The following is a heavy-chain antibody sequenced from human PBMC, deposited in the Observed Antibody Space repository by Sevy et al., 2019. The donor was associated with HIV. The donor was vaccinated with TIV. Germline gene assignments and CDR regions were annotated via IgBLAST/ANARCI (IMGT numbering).Heavy chain of an antibody. V-gene: IGHV3-23*01. CDR1: GFTFSSYA. J-gene: IGHJ3*02. CDR2: ISGGGYKI. CDR3: AKDYVAMVRGVKNAFDI. D-gene: IGHD3-10*01. Sequence: GGSLRLSCAASGFTFSSYAMSWVRQAPGKGLEWVSSISGGGYKIYYADSVKGRFTISKEKSKNTLYLHLNSQRAEDTAVYYCAKDYVAMVRGVKNAFDIWGQGTMVTVSS.